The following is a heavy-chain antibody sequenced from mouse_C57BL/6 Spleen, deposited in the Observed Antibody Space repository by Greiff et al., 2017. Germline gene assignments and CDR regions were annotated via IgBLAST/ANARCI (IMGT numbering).Heavy chain of an antibody. CDR3: ARNWERGYVDV. J-gene: IGHJ1*03. V-gene: IGHV1-64*01. D-gene: IGHD4-1*01. CDR2: IHPNSGST. CDR1: GYTFTSYW. Sequence: VKLQESGAELVKPGASVKLSCKASGYTFTSYWMHWVKQRPGQGLEWIGMIHPNSGSTNYNEKFKSKATLTVDKSSSTAYMQLSSLTSEYSAVYYCARNWERGYVDVWGTGTTVTVSS.